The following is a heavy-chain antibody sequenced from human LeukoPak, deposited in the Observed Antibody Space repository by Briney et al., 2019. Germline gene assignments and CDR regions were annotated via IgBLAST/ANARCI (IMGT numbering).Heavy chain of an antibody. D-gene: IGHD6-13*01. CDR2: IIPIFGTA. CDR1: GGTFSSYA. Sequence: GASVKVSCKASGGTFSSYAISWVRQAPGQGLEWMGGIIPIFGTANYAQKFQGRVTITTDKSTSTAYMELSSLRSEDTAVYYCARDRASSSWFDYWGQGTLVTVSS. J-gene: IGHJ4*02. V-gene: IGHV1-69*05. CDR3: ARDRASSSWFDY.